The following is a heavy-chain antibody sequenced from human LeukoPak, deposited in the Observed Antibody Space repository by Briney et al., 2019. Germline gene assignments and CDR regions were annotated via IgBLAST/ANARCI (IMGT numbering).Heavy chain of an antibody. Sequence: PSETLSLTCALSRGSIMTTHWWSWVRQPPGKGLEWIGEIYHTGTTSYNPSLKSRLTISVDQSRNQFSLRLSSVTAADTGTYYCAAWGVDYGGNFDYSDYWGQGTLVTVSS. J-gene: IGHJ4*02. V-gene: IGHV4-4*02. CDR3: AAWGVDYGGNFDYSDY. CDR2: IYHTGTT. D-gene: IGHD4-23*01. CDR1: RGSIMTTHW.